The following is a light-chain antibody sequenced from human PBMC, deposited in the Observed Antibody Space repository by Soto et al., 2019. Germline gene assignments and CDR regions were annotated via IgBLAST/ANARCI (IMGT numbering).Light chain of an antibody. CDR3: QKYNSAPWT. CDR1: QAISNY. Sequence: DIQMTQSPSSLSASVGDRVTITCRASQAISNYLAWYRQRPGKVPKLLIYAASTLQSGVPSRFSGSGSETDFTLTISSLQPEDVATYYCQKYNSAPWTFGQGTKVEIK. CDR2: AAS. V-gene: IGKV1-27*01. J-gene: IGKJ1*01.